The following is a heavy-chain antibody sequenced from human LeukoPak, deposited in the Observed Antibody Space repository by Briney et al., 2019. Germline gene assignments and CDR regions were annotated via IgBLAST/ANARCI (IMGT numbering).Heavy chain of an antibody. V-gene: IGHV2-70*11. CDR1: GFSLSTRGMC. D-gene: IGHD6-13*01. CDR2: IDWDDDK. CDR3: ARIRIAAAGTRYYYYYGMDV. J-gene: IGHJ6*02. Sequence: SGPTLVSPTQTLTPTCTFSGFSLSTRGMCVSWIRQPPGKALEWLARIDWDDDKYYSTSLKTRLTISKDTSKNQVVLTMTNMDPVDTATYYCARIRIAAAGTRYYYYYGMDVWGQGTTVTVSS.